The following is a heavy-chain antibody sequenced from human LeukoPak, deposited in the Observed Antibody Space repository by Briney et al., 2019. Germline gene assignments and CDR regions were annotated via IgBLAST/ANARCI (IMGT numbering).Heavy chain of an antibody. D-gene: IGHD2-2*01. CDR1: GFTFSSYG. CDR3: AKDSSRPRVYGMDV. CDR2: ISYDGSNK. V-gene: IGHV3-30*18. Sequence: GGSLRLSCAASGFTFSSYGMHWVRQAPGKGPEWVAVISYDGSNKYYADSVKGRFTISRDNSKNTLYLQMNSLRAEDTAVYYCAKDSSRPRVYGMDVWGQGTTVTVSS. J-gene: IGHJ6*02.